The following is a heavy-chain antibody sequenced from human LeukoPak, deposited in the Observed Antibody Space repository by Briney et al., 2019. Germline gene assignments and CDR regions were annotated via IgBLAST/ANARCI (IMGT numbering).Heavy chain of an antibody. CDR2: INHSGST. D-gene: IGHD2-15*01. V-gene: IGHV4-34*01. CDR3: ARTPQHCTVGSCCYYYMDV. J-gene: IGHJ6*03. Sequence: SETLSLTCAVYGGSFSGYYWSWIRQPPGKGLEWIGEINHSGSTNYNPSLKSRVTISVDTSKNQFSLKLSSVTAAYTAVYYCARTPQHCTVGSCCYYYMDVWGKGTTVTVSS. CDR1: GGSFSGYY.